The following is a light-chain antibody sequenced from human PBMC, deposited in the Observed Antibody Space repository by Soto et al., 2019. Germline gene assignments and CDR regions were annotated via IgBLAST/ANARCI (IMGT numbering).Light chain of an antibody. CDR1: QSISSN. J-gene: IGKJ5*01. Sequence: EIVMTQSPATLSVSPGERATLSCRASQSISSNLAWYQQKPGQSPRLLIYGASTRATGIPGRFSGSGSGTEFTLTISSLQSEDFAVYYCQGYYSSITFGQGTRLDIK. CDR2: GAS. V-gene: IGKV3-15*01. CDR3: QGYYSSIT.